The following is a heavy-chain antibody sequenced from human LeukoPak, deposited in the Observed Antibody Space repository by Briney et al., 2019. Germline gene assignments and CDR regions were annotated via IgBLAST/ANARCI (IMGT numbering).Heavy chain of an antibody. CDR2: MNPNSGNT. CDR1: GYTFTSYG. Sequence: ASVKVSCKASGYTFTSYGISWVRQAPGQGLEWMGWMNPNSGNTGYAQKFQGRVTITRNTSISTAYMELSSLRSEDTAVYYCARGSYCSGGSCYSSYFDYWGQGTLVTVSS. V-gene: IGHV1-8*03. D-gene: IGHD2-15*01. J-gene: IGHJ4*02. CDR3: ARGSYCSGGSCYSSYFDY.